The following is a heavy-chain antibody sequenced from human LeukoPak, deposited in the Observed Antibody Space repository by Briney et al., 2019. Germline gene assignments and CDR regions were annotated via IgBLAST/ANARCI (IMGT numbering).Heavy chain of an antibody. CDR3: ARSAYDRGNDY. CDR2: IYYSGST. Sequence: PSETLSLTCTVSGGSISSSSYYWGWIRQPPGKGLEWIGSIYYSGSTYYDPSLKSRVTISVDTSKNQFSLKLSSVTAADTAVYYCARSAYDRGNDYWGQGTLVTVSS. D-gene: IGHD5-12*01. CDR1: GGSISSSSYY. J-gene: IGHJ4*02. V-gene: IGHV4-39*07.